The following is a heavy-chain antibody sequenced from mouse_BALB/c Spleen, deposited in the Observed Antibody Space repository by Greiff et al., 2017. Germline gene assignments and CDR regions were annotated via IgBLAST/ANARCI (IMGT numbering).Heavy chain of an antibody. V-gene: IGHV3-2*02. Sequence: EVKLVESGPGLVKPSQSLSLTCTVTGYSITSDYAWNWIRQFPGNKLEWMGYISYSGSTSYNPSLKSRISITRDTSKNQFFLQLNSVTTEDTATYYCASYDGYYPWFAYWGQGTLVTVSA. CDR2: ISYSGST. CDR1: GYSITSDYA. J-gene: IGHJ3*01. CDR3: ASYDGYYPWFAY. D-gene: IGHD2-3*01.